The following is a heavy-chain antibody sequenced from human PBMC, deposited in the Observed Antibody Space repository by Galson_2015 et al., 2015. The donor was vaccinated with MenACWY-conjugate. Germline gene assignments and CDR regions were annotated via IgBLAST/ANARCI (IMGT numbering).Heavy chain of an antibody. CDR2: ISGSGGST. CDR3: AKDISTGVAVAGIFDY. V-gene: IGHV3-23*01. Sequence: SLRLSCAASGFTFSSYAMSWVRQAPGKGLEWVSAISGSGGSTYYADSVKGRFTISRDNSKNTLYLQMNSLRAEDTAVYYCAKDISTGVAVAGIFDYWGQGTLVTVSS. J-gene: IGHJ4*02. D-gene: IGHD6-19*01. CDR1: GFTFSSYA.